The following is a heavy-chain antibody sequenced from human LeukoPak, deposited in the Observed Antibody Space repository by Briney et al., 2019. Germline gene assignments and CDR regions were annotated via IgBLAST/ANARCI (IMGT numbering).Heavy chain of an antibody. CDR1: GGSFSGYY. CDR2: INHSGST. CDR3: ASRIAAAGTWNDY. V-gene: IGHV4-34*01. J-gene: IGHJ4*02. D-gene: IGHD6-13*01. Sequence: SETLSLTCAVYGGSFSGYYWSWIRQPPGKGLEWIGKINHSGSTNYNPSLKSRVTISVDTSKNQFSLKLSSVTAADTAVYYCASRIAAAGTWNDYWGQGTLVTVSS.